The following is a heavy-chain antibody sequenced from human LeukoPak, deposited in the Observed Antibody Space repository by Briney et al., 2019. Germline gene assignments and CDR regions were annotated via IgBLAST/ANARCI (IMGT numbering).Heavy chain of an antibody. Sequence: GGSLRLSCAASGFTFSHHWMHWVRQAPGKGLEWVSRIGSDGSATAYAAFVKGRFTISRDNAKNTLSLQMDSLRVDDTAVYFCAREYYENAWGNCDSGPRFDFWGQGTLAIVSS. V-gene: IGHV3-74*01. D-gene: IGHD3-16*01. CDR3: AREYYENAWGNCDSGPRFDF. CDR2: IGSDGSAT. CDR1: GFTFSHHW. J-gene: IGHJ4*02.